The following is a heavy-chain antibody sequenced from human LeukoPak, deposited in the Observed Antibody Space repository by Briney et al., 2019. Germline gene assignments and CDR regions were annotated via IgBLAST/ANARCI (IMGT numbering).Heavy chain of an antibody. CDR1: GGSISSSSYY. D-gene: IGHD3-22*01. Sequence: SETLSLTSTVSGGSISSSSYYWGWIRQPPGKGLEWIGSIYYSGSTYYNPSLKSRVTISVDTSKNQFSLKLSSVTAADTAVYYCARGRVIVVVRGGEFDYWGQGTLVTVSS. CDR2: IYYSGST. J-gene: IGHJ4*02. V-gene: IGHV4-39*07. CDR3: ARGRVIVVVRGGEFDY.